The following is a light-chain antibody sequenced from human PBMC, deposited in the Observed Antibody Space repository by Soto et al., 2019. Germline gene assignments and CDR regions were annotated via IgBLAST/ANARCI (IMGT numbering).Light chain of an antibody. J-gene: IGLJ2*01. V-gene: IGLV6-57*03. CDR1: SGSIASNY. CDR2: EDN. Sequence: NFMLTQPHSVSESPGKTVTISCTRSSGSIASNYVQWYQQRPGSAPTTVIYEDNQRPSGVPDRFSGSIDSSSNSASLTISGLKTEDEAGCYCQSYDSSNPVVFGGGTKLTVL. CDR3: QSYDSSNPVV.